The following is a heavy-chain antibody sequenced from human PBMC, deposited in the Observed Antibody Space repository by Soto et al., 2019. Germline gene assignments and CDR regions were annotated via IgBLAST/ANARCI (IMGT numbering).Heavy chain of an antibody. Sequence: SLYPTCPVSGGSISRYYWSWVRQPPGKGLEWIGYIYYSGSTNYNPSLKSRVTISVDTSKNQFSLKLSSVTAADTAAYYCASLKYDFWSGYFDYYYMDVWGKGTTVTVSS. V-gene: IGHV4-59*01. CDR2: IYYSGST. D-gene: IGHD3-3*01. J-gene: IGHJ6*03. CDR3: ASLKYDFWSGYFDYYYMDV. CDR1: GGSISRYY.